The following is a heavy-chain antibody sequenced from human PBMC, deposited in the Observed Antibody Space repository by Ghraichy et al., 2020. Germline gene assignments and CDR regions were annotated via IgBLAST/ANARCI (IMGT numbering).Heavy chain of an antibody. J-gene: IGHJ3*02. CDR2: IYYSGST. CDR3: ARGVKAKNDALDI. Sequence: SETLSLTCTVSGDSINRGDYYWNWIRQFPGKGLEWIGYIYYSGSTYYKSSLKSRVTISLDTSQTHFSLNLTSMTAADTALYYCARGVKAKNDALDIWGQGTMVLVSS. CDR1: GDSINRGDYY. V-gene: IGHV4-31*03.